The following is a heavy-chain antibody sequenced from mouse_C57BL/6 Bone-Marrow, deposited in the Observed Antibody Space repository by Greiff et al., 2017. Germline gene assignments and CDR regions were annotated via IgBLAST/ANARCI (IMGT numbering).Heavy chain of an antibody. CDR2: ISNGGGST. D-gene: IGHD1-1*01. J-gene: IGHJ1*03. CDR1: GFTFSDYY. CDR3: ASHHYCGRRYDWYCAV. V-gene: IGHV5-12*01. Sequence: EVQLMESGGGLVQPGGSLKLSCAASGFTFSDYYMHWVRQTPETRLEWVAYISNGGGSTYYPDTVKGRFTISRDNSTNTLYLQMSRLKTEDTAKYYGASHHYCGRRYDWYCAVWGKGTTVTVSS.